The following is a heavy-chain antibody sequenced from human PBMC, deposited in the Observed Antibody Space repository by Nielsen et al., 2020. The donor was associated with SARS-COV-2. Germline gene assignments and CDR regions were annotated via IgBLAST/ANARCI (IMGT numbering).Heavy chain of an antibody. CDR2: IGTAGDT. CDR3: ARGGEYSSGWFTSYYGMDV. CDR1: GFTFSSYD. V-gene: IGHV3-13*04. Sequence: GESLKISCAASGFTFSSYDMHWVRQATGKGLEWVSAIGTAGDTYYPGSVKGRFTISRDNAKNSLYLQMNSLRAEDTAVYYCARGGEYSSGWFTSYYGMDVWGQGTTVTVSS. D-gene: IGHD6-19*01. J-gene: IGHJ6*02.